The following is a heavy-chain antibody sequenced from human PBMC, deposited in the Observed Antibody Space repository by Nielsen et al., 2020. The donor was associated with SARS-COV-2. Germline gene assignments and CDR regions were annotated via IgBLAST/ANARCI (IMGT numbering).Heavy chain of an antibody. CDR2: INSDGSST. V-gene: IGHV3-74*01. D-gene: IGHD3-16*01. J-gene: IGHJ4*02. CDR3: VRGLQVPNGLAHR. CDR1: GFTFSSYS. Sequence: GGSLRLSCAASGFTFSSYSMHWVRQAPGKGLVWVSRINSDGSSTSYADSVKGRFTISRDNAKNTLYLQMNSLRAEDTAVYYCVRGLQVPNGLAHRWGQGTLVTVSS.